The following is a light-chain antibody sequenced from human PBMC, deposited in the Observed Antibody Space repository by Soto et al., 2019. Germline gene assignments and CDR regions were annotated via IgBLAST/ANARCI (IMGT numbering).Light chain of an antibody. Sequence: EIVMTQSPATLSLSPGQRATLSCRASQSVSSKLAWYQQRPGQAPRLLIYSASTRATGIPARFSGSGSGTEFTLTISSLQSEDFAVYYCQQRQYWPPITFGQGTRLEIK. CDR2: SAS. V-gene: IGKV3-15*01. CDR1: QSVSSK. CDR3: QQRQYWPPIT. J-gene: IGKJ5*01.